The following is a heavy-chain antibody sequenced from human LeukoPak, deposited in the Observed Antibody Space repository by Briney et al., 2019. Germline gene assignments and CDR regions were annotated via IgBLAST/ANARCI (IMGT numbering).Heavy chain of an antibody. CDR3: ARDSSSWYYFDY. J-gene: IGHJ4*02. D-gene: IGHD6-13*01. Sequence: SETLSLTCTASGGSISSYYRSWIPQPAGKGLEWIGRIYTSGSTNYNPSLKSRVTMSVDTSKNQFSLKLSSVTAADTAVYYCARDSSSWYYFDYWGQGTLVTVSS. CDR1: GGSISSYY. V-gene: IGHV4-4*07. CDR2: IYTSGST.